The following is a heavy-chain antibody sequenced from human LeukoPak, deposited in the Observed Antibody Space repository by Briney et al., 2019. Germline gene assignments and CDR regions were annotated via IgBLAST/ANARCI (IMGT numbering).Heavy chain of an antibody. D-gene: IGHD3-10*01. J-gene: IGHJ4*02. V-gene: IGHV3-30*02. Sequence: GGSLRLSCAASGFTFSSYGMHWVRQAPGKGLEWVAFIRYDGSNKYYADSVKGRFTISRDNSKNTLYLQMNNLRAEDTAVYYCAKFGGSGSGGLSHFDYWGQGTLVTVSS. CDR2: IRYDGSNK. CDR1: GFTFSSYG. CDR3: AKFGGSGSGGLSHFDY.